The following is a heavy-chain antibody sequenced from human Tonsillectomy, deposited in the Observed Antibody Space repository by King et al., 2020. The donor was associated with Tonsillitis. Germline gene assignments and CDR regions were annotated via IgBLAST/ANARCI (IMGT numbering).Heavy chain of an antibody. Sequence: VQLVESGGGLEQPGGSLRLSCAASGFTFSHYPMSWVRQAPGRGLEWVSLISTLGTNTHYADFVRGRFTISRDEPKNTLYMQMNNLRAEDTAVYYCAIDFDSSGSYSNWFGPWGQGTLVTVSS. CDR3: AIDFDSSGSYSNWFGP. D-gene: IGHD3-22*01. J-gene: IGHJ5*02. V-gene: IGHV3-23*04. CDR2: ISTLGTNT. CDR1: GFTFSHYP.